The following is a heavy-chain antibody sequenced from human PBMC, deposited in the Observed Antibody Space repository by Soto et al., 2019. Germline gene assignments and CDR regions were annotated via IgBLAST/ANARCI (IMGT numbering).Heavy chain of an antibody. D-gene: IGHD1-7*01. J-gene: IGHJ4*02. CDR1: GFTFSSYA. Sequence: PGGSLRLSCAASGFTFSSYAMSWVRQAPGKGLEWVSVSSGSGGGTYYADSVKGRFTISRDNSKNTLYLQMTSLRADDTAVYYCAKDRRAGGNYGFYSDFWGQGALVTVSS. CDR2: SSGSGGGT. CDR3: AKDRRAGGNYGFYSDF. V-gene: IGHV3-23*01.